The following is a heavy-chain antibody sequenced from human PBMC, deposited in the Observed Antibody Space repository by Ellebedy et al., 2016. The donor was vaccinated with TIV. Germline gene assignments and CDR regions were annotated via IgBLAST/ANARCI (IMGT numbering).Heavy chain of an antibody. CDR2: IYSGGST. CDR1: GFTVSSYY. J-gene: IGHJ4*02. Sequence: GGSLRLXCAASGFTVSSYYMSWVRQAPGKGLEWVSVIYSGGSTYYADSVKGRFTISRDNSKNTLYLQMNSLRAEDTAVYYCARDFRFGGWLQLGYFDYWGQGTLVTVSS. V-gene: IGHV3-53*01. D-gene: IGHD5-24*01. CDR3: ARDFRFGGWLQLGYFDY.